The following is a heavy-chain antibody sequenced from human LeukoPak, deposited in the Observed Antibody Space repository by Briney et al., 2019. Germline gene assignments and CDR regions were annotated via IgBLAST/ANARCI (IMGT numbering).Heavy chain of an antibody. CDR1: GFTFSSYA. CDR3: ARGGVVAHAFDI. CDR2: ISYDGSNN. Sequence: GGSLRLSCAASGFTFSSYAMHWVRQAPGKGLEWVAVISYDGSNNYYADSVKGRFTISRDNSKNTLYLQMNSLRAEDTAVYYCARGGVVAHAFDIWGQGTMVTVSS. D-gene: IGHD3-3*01. J-gene: IGHJ3*02. V-gene: IGHV3-30-3*01.